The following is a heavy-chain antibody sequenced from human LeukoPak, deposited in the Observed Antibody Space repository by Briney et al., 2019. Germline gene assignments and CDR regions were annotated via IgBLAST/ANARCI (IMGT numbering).Heavy chain of an antibody. CDR1: GFTFSSYE. CDR3: ARDPNWGANYFDY. V-gene: IGHV3-48*01. CDR2: ISSSSNTI. J-gene: IGHJ4*02. Sequence: GGSLRLSCAASGFTFSSYEMNWVRQAPGKGLEWVSYISSSSNTIYYADSVKGRFTISRDNAKKSLFLQMNSLRAEDTAVYYCARDPNWGANYFDYWGQGSLVTVSS. D-gene: IGHD7-27*01.